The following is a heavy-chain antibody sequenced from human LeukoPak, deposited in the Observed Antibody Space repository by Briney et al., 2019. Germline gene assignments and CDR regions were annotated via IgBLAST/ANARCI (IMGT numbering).Heavy chain of an antibody. CDR1: GFIFSNYD. CDR2: ISWNSGSI. V-gene: IGHV3-9*03. D-gene: IGHD6-6*01. CDR3: ASLAGTAFDI. J-gene: IGHJ3*02. Sequence: GGSLRLSCAASGFIFSNYDMHWVRQAPGKGLEWVSGISWNSGSIGYADSVKGRFTISRDNAKNSLYLQMNSLRAEDMALYYCASLAGTAFDIWGQGTMVTVSS.